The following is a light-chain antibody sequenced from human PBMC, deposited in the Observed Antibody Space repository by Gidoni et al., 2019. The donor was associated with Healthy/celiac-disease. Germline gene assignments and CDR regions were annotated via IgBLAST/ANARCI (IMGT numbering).Light chain of an antibody. V-gene: IGKV1-39*01. J-gene: IGKJ1*01. CDR1: QSISSS. Sequence: DIQMTQSPSSLSASVGDRVTITCRASQSISSSLNWYQQKPGKASKLLIYAASSLQSGVPSRFSGSGSGTDFTLTISSLQPEDFATYYCKQSYSTPETFGQGTKVEIK. CDR2: AAS. CDR3: KQSYSTPET.